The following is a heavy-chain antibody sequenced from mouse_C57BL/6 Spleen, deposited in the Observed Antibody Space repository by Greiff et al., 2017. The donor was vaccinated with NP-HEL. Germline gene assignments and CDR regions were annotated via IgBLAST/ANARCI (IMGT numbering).Heavy chain of an antibody. CDR3: ARMRISRYGSSTDYAMDY. V-gene: IGHV1-39*01. CDR1: GYAFSSYW. CDR2: INPNYGTT. D-gene: IGHD1-1*01. J-gene: IGHJ4*01. Sequence: EVKLMESGAELVKPGASVKISCKASGYAFSSYWMNWVKQSNGKSLEWIGVINPNYGTTSYNQKFKGKATLTVDQSSSTAYMQLNSLTSEDSAVYYCARMRISRYGSSTDYAMDYWGQGTSVTVSS.